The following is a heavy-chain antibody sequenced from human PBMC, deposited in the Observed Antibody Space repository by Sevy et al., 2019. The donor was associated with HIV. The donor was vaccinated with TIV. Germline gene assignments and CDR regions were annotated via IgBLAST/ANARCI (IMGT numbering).Heavy chain of an antibody. CDR2: FSFGCGRI. J-gene: IGHJ4*02. CDR1: GFTFAKYS. Sequence: GGSLRLSCAASGFTFAKYSMSWVRQAPGKGLEWVSTFSFGCGRINYADSVKGRFTISRDDSKNTLFLQMNSLRAEDTATYFCAREGCTQPHDYWSQGTLGTVSS. V-gene: IGHV3-23*01. D-gene: IGHD2-8*01. CDR3: AREGCTQPHDY.